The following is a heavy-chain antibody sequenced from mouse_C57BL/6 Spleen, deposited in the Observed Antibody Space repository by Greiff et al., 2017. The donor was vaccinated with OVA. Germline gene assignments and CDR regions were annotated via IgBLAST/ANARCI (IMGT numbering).Heavy chain of an antibody. J-gene: IGHJ3*01. Sequence: VQLQQSGPELVKPGASVKISCKASGYAFSSSWMNWVKQRPGKGLEWIGRIYPGDGDTNYNGKFKGKATLTADKSSSTAYMQLSSLTSEDSAVYFCARAIYYGNQAWFAYRGQGTLVTVSA. CDR3: ARAIYYGNQAWFAY. D-gene: IGHD2-1*01. CDR1: GYAFSSSW. V-gene: IGHV1-82*01. CDR2: IYPGDGDT.